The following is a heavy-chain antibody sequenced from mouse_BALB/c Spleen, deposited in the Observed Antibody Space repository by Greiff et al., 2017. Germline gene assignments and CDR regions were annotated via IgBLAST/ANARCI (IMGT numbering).Heavy chain of an antibody. V-gene: IGHV3-2*02. CDR1: GYSITSDYA. CDR3: AFGDGYPFYAMDY. J-gene: IGHJ4*01. Sequence: EVHLVESGPGLVKPSQSLSLTCTVTGYSITSDYAWNWIRQFPGNKLEWMGYISYSGSTSYNPSLKSRISITRDTSKNQFFLQLNSVTTEDTATYYCAFGDGYPFYAMDYWGQGTSVTVSS. D-gene: IGHD2-3*01. CDR2: ISYSGST.